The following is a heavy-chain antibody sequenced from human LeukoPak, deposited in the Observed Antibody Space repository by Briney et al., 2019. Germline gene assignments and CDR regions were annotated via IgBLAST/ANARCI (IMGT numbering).Heavy chain of an antibody. CDR2: TGSSDAGT. CDR3: AKDPRTTVTTGWFDP. CDR1: GFTFDDYA. J-gene: IGHJ5*02. V-gene: IGHV3-23*01. Sequence: GRSLRLSCAASGFTFDDYAMHWVRQAPGKGLEWVSATGSSDAGTYHADSVKGRFTISRDNSKNTLYLQMNSLRAEDTAVYYCAKDPRTTVTTGWFDPWGQGTLVTVSS. D-gene: IGHD4-17*01.